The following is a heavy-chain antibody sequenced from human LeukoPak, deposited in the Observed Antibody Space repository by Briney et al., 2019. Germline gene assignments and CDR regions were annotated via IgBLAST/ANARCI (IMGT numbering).Heavy chain of an antibody. J-gene: IGHJ4*02. Sequence: GGSLRLSCAASGFTFSSYSMNWVRQAPGKGLEWVSYISNSGDTLYYADSVKGRFTISRDNAKNSLYLQMNSLRDEDTAVYYCARDLGQSAYHFAYWGQGTLVTVSS. D-gene: IGHD3-3*01. V-gene: IGHV3-48*02. CDR2: ISNSGDTL. CDR3: ARDLGQSAYHFAY. CDR1: GFTFSSYS.